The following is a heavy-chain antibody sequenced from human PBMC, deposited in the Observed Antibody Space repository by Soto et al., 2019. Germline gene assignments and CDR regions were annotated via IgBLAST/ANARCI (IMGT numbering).Heavy chain of an antibody. CDR3: AKDIDYYGFVARGYGMDV. J-gene: IGHJ6*02. CDR2: ISWNSGSI. V-gene: IGHV3-9*01. Sequence: PGGSLRLSCAASGFTFDDYAMHWVRQAPGKGLEWVSGISWNSGSIGYADSVKGRFTISRDNAKNSLYLQMNSLRAEDTALYYCAKDIDYYGFVARGYGMDVWGRGTTVTVSS. CDR1: GFTFDDYA. D-gene: IGHD3-10*01.